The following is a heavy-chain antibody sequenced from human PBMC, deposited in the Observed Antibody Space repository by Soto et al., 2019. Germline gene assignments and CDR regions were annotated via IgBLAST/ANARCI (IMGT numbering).Heavy chain of an antibody. CDR2: IKQDGSEV. J-gene: IGHJ4*02. D-gene: IGHD3-16*01. Sequence: EVQLVESGGGLVQPGGSLRLSCAASGFTFSNFWMSWVRQAPGKGPEWVASIKQDGSEVHFADSVRGRFIIPRNNAYQSLVLQMSSLRDDDTAIYYCARDRRVGTRYYFDYWGQGTLVTVSS. CDR3: ARDRRVGTRYYFDY. V-gene: IGHV3-7*01. CDR1: GFTFSNFW.